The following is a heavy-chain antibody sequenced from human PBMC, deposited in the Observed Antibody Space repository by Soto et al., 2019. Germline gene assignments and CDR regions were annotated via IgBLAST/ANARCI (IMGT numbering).Heavy chain of an antibody. CDR1: GGSISSGSYH. J-gene: IGHJ4*02. CDR2: IYYSGSS. D-gene: IGHD1-26*01. Sequence: SETLSLTCTVSGGSISSGSYHWSWIRQHPGKGLGWIGNIYYSGSSYYNPSLKSRATISIDTSKDQFSLRLGPVTAADTAVYYCARVEGSSYYFRHDCWGRGTLVTVSS. V-gene: IGHV4-31*03. CDR3: ARVEGSSYYFRHDC.